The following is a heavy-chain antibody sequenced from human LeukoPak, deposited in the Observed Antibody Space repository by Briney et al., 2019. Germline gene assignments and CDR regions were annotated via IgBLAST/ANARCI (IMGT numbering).Heavy chain of an antibody. V-gene: IGHV4-59*12. J-gene: IGHJ4*02. Sequence: PSETLSLTCTVSGGSISSYYWSWIRQPPGKGLEWIGYIYYSGSTNYNPSLKSRVTISVDTSKNQFSLNLNSVTAADTAVYYCARRRTTGTTGYFDYWGQGTLVTVSS. D-gene: IGHD1-1*01. CDR2: IYYSGST. CDR3: ARRRTTGTTGYFDY. CDR1: GGSISSYY.